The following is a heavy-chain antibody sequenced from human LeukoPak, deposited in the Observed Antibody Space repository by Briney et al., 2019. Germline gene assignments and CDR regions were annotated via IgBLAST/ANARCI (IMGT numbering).Heavy chain of an antibody. CDR3: ARVAYYSGSGSREFDY. J-gene: IGHJ4*02. CDR2: IYYTGST. V-gene: IGHV4-39*07. Sequence: KASETLSLTCSASGGSISSSSYYWGWIRQPPGKGLEWIGSIYYTGSTYYNPSLKSRVTISVDTSKNQFSLRLNSVTAADTAVYYCARVAYYSGSGSREFDYWGQGNLVTVSS. D-gene: IGHD3-10*01. CDR1: GGSISSSSYY.